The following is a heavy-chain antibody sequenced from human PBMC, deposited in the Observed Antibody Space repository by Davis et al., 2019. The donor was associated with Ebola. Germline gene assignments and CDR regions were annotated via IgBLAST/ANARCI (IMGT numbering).Heavy chain of an antibody. V-gene: IGHV3-30*04. J-gene: IGHJ4*02. CDR2: MAIDGSNVK. CDR3: ARDPRYYVGEPEY. Sequence: GESLKISCAASGFTFSSSVMHWVRQAPGKGLEWVAVMAIDGSNVKQYTDSVKGRFTISRDNSRNTVYLQLNSLRVEDTAVYYCARDPRYYVGEPEYWGQGTLVTVSS. D-gene: IGHD1-26*01. CDR1: GFTFSSSV.